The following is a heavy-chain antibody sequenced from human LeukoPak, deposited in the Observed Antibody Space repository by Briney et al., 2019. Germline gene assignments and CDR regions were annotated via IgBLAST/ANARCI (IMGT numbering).Heavy chain of an antibody. CDR2: INHSGST. D-gene: IGHD2-21*01. J-gene: IGHJ4*02. CDR1: GGSFSGYY. Sequence: SETLSLTCAVYGGSFSGYYWSWIRQPPGKGLEWIGEINHSGSTNYNPSLKSRVTISVDTSKSQFSLKLSSVTAADTAVYYCARGRAPPSIRAHDYWGQGTLVTVSS. V-gene: IGHV4-34*01. CDR3: ARGRAPPSIRAHDY.